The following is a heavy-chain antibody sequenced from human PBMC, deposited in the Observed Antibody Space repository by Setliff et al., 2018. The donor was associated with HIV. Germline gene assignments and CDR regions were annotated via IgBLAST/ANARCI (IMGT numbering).Heavy chain of an antibody. J-gene: IGHJ4*02. D-gene: IGHD6-19*01. CDR1: GYNFPTYG. V-gene: IGHV1-18*01. Sequence: ASVKVSCKTSGYNFPTYGITWVRQAPAKGLEWMGWINPFNGNTKYAQKFQGRVTMTTDASTSTAYMEVRSLRSDDTAVYYCARQYSSGSRLDYWGQGTLVTVSS. CDR3: ARQYSSGSRLDY. CDR2: INPFNGNT.